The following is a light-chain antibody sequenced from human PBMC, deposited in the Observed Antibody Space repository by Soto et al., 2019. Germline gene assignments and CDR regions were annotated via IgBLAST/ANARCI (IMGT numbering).Light chain of an antibody. CDR2: GAC. CDR3: QQYGSSYT. Sequence: EIVLTQSPGTLSLSPGERATLSCRASQSVSSSYLAWYQQKPGQATRLLIYGACSRATGIPDRFSGSGSGTDFTLTISRLAHEDFAVYYCQQYGSSYTFGQGTKLEIK. V-gene: IGKV3-20*01. J-gene: IGKJ2*01. CDR1: QSVSSSY.